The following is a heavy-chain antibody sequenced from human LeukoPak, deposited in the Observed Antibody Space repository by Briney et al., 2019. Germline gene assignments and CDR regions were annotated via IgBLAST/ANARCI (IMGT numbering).Heavy chain of an antibody. Sequence: GGSLRLSCAASGFTFSSYGMHWVRQAPGKGLEWVAVIWYDGSNKYYADSVKGRFTISRDNSKNTLYLQMNSQRAEDTAVYYCARAPTITMIVVVPDYWGQGTLVTVSS. V-gene: IGHV3-33*01. D-gene: IGHD3-22*01. J-gene: IGHJ4*02. CDR1: GFTFSSYG. CDR2: IWYDGSNK. CDR3: ARAPTITMIVVVPDY.